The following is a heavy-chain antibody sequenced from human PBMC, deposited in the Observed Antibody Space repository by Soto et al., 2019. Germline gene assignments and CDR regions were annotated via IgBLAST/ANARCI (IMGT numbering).Heavy chain of an antibody. CDR2: IYYSGST. D-gene: IGHD2-2*01. Sequence: SETLSLTCTVSGGSISSGGYYWSWIRQHPGKGLEWIGYIYYSGSTYYNPSLKSRVTISVDTSKNQFSLKLSSVTAADTAVYYCARAGIVVVPAATENWFDPWGQGTLVTVSS. CDR3: ARAGIVVVPAATENWFDP. CDR1: GGSISSGGYY. J-gene: IGHJ5*02. V-gene: IGHV4-31*03.